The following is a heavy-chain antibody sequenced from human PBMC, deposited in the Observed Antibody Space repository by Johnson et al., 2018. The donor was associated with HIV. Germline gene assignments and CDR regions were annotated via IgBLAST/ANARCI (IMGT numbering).Heavy chain of an antibody. V-gene: IGHV3-9*01. D-gene: IGHD3-22*01. J-gene: IGHJ3*02. CDR3: AREYYYESPEAFDI. CDR1: GFTFSSYA. Sequence: EVQLVESGGGVVQPGRSLRLSCAASGFTFSSYAMHWVRQAPGKGLEWVSGISWNSGSIGYADSVKGRFTISRDNAKNSLYLQMNSLRAEDTAVYYCAREYYYESPEAFDIWGQGTMVTVSS. CDR2: ISWNSGSI.